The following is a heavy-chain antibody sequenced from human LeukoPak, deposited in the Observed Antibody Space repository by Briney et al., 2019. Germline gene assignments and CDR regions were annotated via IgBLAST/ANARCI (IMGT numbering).Heavy chain of an antibody. CDR3: AKETRTFAAAVSYYYMDV. Sequence: GGSLRLSCAASGFTFSSYSMNWVRQAPGKGLEWVAFIRYDGSNKYYADSVKGRFTISRDNSKNTLYLQMNSLRAEDTAVYYCAKETRTFAAAVSYYYMDVWGKGTTVTISS. V-gene: IGHV3-30*02. CDR2: IRYDGSNK. J-gene: IGHJ6*03. CDR1: GFTFSSYS. D-gene: IGHD6-13*01.